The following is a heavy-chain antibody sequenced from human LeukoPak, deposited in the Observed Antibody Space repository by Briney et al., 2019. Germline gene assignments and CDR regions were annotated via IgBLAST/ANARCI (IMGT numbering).Heavy chain of an antibody. V-gene: IGHV5-51*01. CDR2: IYPGDSDT. D-gene: IGHD3-3*01. J-gene: IGHJ5*02. CDR3: ARSSCDSMGYYDFWSGYPKYNWFDP. Sequence: PGESLQISCQGSGYSFTSYWIGWVRQLPGKGLEWMGIIYPGDSDTTYSPSFQGQVTISADKSSSTAYLQWSSLKASDTAMYYCARSSCDSMGYYDFWSGYPKYNWFDPWGQGTLVTVSS. CDR1: GYSFTSYW.